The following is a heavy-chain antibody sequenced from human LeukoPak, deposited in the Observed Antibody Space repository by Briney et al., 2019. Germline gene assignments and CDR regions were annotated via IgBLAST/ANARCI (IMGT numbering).Heavy chain of an antibody. V-gene: IGHV1-69*04. CDR2: IIPIFGIA. CDR1: GGTFSSYA. J-gene: IGHJ5*02. Sequence: ASVKVSCKASGGTFSSYAISCVRQAPGQGLEWMGRIIPIFGIANYAQKFQGRVTITADKSTSTAYMELSSLRSEDTTVYYCARDAPIAAAVTSQHYNWFDPWGQGTLVTVSS. D-gene: IGHD6-13*01. CDR3: ARDAPIAAAVTSQHYNWFDP.